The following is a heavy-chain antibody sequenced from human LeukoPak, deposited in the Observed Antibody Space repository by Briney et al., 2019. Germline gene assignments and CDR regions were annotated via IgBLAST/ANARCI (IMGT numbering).Heavy chain of an antibody. CDR1: GFTFSSYG. Sequence: PGGSLRLSCAASGFTFSSYGMHWVRQAPGKGLEWVAVIWYDGSNKYYADSVKGRFTISRDNSKNTPYLQMNSLRAEDTAVYYCAREVQLVPYGMDVWGQGTTVTVSS. J-gene: IGHJ6*02. V-gene: IGHV3-33*01. D-gene: IGHD6-13*01. CDR2: IWYDGSNK. CDR3: AREVQLVPYGMDV.